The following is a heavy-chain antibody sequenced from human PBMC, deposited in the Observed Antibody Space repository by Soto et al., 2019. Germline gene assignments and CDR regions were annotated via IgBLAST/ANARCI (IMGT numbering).Heavy chain of an antibody. CDR2: ISGSGGST. Sequence: EVQLLESGGGLVQPGGSLRLSCAASGFTFSSYAMSWVRQAPGKGLEWVSAISGSGGSTYYADSVKGRFTISRDNSKNTLYLQMNSLRAGDTAVYYCAKDIVATILGTPFDYWGQGTLVTVSS. J-gene: IGHJ4*02. CDR3: AKDIVATILGTPFDY. D-gene: IGHD5-12*01. V-gene: IGHV3-23*01. CDR1: GFTFSSYA.